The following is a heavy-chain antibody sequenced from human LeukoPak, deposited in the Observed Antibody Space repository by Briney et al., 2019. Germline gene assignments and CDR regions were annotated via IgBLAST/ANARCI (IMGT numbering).Heavy chain of an antibody. Sequence: GGSLRLSCAASGFTFSSYGMHWVRQAPGKGLEWVAVISYDGSNKYYADSVKGRFTISRDNSKSTLYLQMNSLRAEDTAVYYCARERVVTRYFDYWGQGTQVTVSS. CDR3: ARERVVTRYFDY. V-gene: IGHV3-30*03. CDR1: GFTFSSYG. J-gene: IGHJ4*02. CDR2: ISYDGSNK.